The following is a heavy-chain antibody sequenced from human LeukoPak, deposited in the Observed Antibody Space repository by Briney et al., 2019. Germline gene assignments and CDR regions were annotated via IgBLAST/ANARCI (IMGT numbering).Heavy chain of an antibody. J-gene: IGHJ4*02. CDR1: GFTFSSYA. CDR2: ISYDGSNK. CDR3: ARVEDYYDSSGYLYYFDY. Sequence: GGSLRLSCAASGFTFSSYAMHWVRQAPGKGLEWVAVISYDGSNKYYADSVKGRFTISRDNSKNTLYLQMNSLRAEDTAVYYCARVEDYYDSSGYLYYFDYWGQGTLVTVSS. D-gene: IGHD3-22*01. V-gene: IGHV3-30-3*01.